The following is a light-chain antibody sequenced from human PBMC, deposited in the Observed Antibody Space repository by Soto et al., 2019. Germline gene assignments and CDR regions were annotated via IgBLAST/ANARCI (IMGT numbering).Light chain of an antibody. J-gene: IGLJ7*01. CDR2: DNN. V-gene: IGLV1-51*01. CDR1: NSNIGSNY. Sequence: QSVLTQPPSVSAAPAQKVTISCSGSNSNIGSNYVSWYQQLPGTAPKLLIYDNNQRPSGIPDRFSGSKSGTSATLDITGLQTGDEADYYCGTWDTSLSGGRFGGGTQLTVL. CDR3: GTWDTSLSGGR.